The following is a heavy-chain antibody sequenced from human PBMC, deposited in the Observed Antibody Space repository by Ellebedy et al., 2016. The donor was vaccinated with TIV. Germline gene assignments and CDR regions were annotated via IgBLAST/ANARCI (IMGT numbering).Heavy chain of an antibody. CDR1: GFTFSSYE. CDR2: ISSSGGTK. J-gene: IGHJ5*02. Sequence: GESLKISCAASGFTFSSYEMNWVRQAPGKGLEWVSYISSSGGTKYHADSVKGRFTISRDNAKNSLYLQMNSLRAEDTAVYYCARVPRGYSYGPPPWGQGTLVTVSS. D-gene: IGHD5-18*01. CDR3: ARVPRGYSYGPPP. V-gene: IGHV3-48*03.